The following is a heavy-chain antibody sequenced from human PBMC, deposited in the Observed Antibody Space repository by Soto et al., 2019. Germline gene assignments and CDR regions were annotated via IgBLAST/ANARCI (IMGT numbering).Heavy chain of an antibody. D-gene: IGHD6-13*01. CDR1: GFTFSSYG. V-gene: IGHV3-30*03. Sequence: GGSLRLSCAASGFTFSSYGMHWVRQAPGKGLEWVAVISYDGSNKYYADSVKGRFTISRDNSKNTLYLQMNSLRAEDTAVYYCARGNIAEAPYVYWGQGTLVTVSS. CDR2: ISYDGSNK. J-gene: IGHJ4*02. CDR3: ARGNIAEAPYVY.